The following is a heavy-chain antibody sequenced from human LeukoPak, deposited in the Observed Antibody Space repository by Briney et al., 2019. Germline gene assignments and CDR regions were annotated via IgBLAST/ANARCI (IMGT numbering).Heavy chain of an antibody. D-gene: IGHD3-22*01. CDR3: ARSDSSGYYSNDAFDI. J-gene: IGHJ3*02. V-gene: IGHV4-61*09. CDR2: ILTSGMI. CDR1: GGSINSEDFY. Sequence: PSETLSLTCNVSGGSINSEDFYWSWIRQPAGKGLEWIGHILTSGMINYNPSLKSRVTISVDTSKNQFSLKLSSVTAADTAVYYCARSDSSGYYSNDAFDIWGQGTMVTVSS.